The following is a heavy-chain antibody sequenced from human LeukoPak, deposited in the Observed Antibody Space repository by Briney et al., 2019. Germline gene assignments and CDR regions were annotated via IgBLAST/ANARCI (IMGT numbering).Heavy chain of an antibody. Sequence: GGSLRLSCAASGFSFSSYSMCWVRQAPGKGLGWVSSISSSSTYIFYADSIQGRFTISRGNAKNSLYLQMNSLRAEDTAVYYCARVKDLSSDYWGQATLVTLS. CDR1: GFSFSSYS. CDR2: ISSSSTYI. D-gene: IGHD2-15*01. V-gene: IGHV3-21*01. J-gene: IGHJ4*02. CDR3: ARVKDLSSDY.